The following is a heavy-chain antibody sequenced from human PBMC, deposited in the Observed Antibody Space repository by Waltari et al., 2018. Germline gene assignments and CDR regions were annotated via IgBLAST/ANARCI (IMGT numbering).Heavy chain of an antibody. CDR3: AREGGDIVATMGYYYYGMDV. J-gene: IGHJ6*02. Sequence: QVQLVQSGAEVKKPGASVKVSCKASGYTFTSYAMHWVRQAPGQRLEWMGWINAGNGNTKYSQKVQGRVTITRDTAASTAYMELSSLRSEDTAVYYCAREGGDIVATMGYYYYGMDVWGQGTTVTVSS. CDR1: GYTFTSYA. CDR2: INAGNGNT. V-gene: IGHV1-3*01. D-gene: IGHD5-12*01.